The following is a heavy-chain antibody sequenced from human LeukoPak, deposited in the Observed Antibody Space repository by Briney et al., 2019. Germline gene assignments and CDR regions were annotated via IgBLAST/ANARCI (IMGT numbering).Heavy chain of an antibody. CDR2: IIPIFGTA. D-gene: IGHD2-15*01. CDR3: ARGGLVVAAIGAFDI. CDR1: GGTFSSYA. Sequence: ASVKVSCKXSGGTFSSYAISWVRQAPGQGLEWMGRIIPIFGTANYSQKFQGRVTITTDESTSTAYMELSSLRSGDTAVYYCARGGLVVAAIGAFDIWGQGTMVTVSS. J-gene: IGHJ3*02. V-gene: IGHV1-69*05.